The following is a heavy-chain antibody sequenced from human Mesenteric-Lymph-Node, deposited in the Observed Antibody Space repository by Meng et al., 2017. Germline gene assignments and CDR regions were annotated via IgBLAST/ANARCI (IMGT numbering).Heavy chain of an antibody. Sequence: VRLVQSGAEVTKPGPSVKVSCKASRYTFPTFGITWVRQAPGQGLEWMGWINAHNGNINYAQKFLGRVTMTTDTSTSTVYMELRSLRSDDTAVYYCARATVPGASYDLWGQGTLVTVSS. J-gene: IGHJ4*02. CDR1: RYTFPTFG. D-gene: IGHD6-19*01. V-gene: IGHV1-18*01. CDR3: ARATVPGASYDL. CDR2: INAHNGNI.